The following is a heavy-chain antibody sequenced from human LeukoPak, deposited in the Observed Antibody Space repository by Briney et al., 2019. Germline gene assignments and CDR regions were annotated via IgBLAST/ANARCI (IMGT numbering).Heavy chain of an antibody. Sequence: GRSLRPSCATAGSTFSTSAINSVRHTPGKWLEWVSSIIVSGADTYYADSVNGRFTISRDNSKNTLYLQMDTLRAEDTALYYCAKGALGSCSGARCYQFDCWGQGTLVTVSS. CDR1: GSTFSTSA. D-gene: IGHD2-15*01. CDR2: IIVSGADT. V-gene: IGHV3-23*01. CDR3: AKGALGSCSGARCYQFDC. J-gene: IGHJ4*02.